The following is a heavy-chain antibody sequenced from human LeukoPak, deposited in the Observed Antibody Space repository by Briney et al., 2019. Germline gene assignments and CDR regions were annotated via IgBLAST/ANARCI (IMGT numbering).Heavy chain of an antibody. J-gene: IGHJ6*02. D-gene: IGHD2-15*01. Sequence: PGGSLRLSCAASGFTVSSYAISWVREAPGKGLEWVSAISGSGGSTYYADSVKGRFTISRDNSKNTLYLQMNSLRAEDTAVYYCAKVRGTDLVVVVAATPYYYYGMDVWGQGTTVTVSS. CDR2: ISGSGGST. CDR3: AKVRGTDLVVVVAATPYYYYGMDV. V-gene: IGHV3-23*01. CDR1: GFTVSSYA.